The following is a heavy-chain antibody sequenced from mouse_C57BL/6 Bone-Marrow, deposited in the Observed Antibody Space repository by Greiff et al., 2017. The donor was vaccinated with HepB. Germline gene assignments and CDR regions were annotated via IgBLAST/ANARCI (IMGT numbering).Heavy chain of an antibody. D-gene: IGHD1-1*01. V-gene: IGHV14-4*01. J-gene: IGHJ3*01. Sequence: VQLQQSGAELVRPGASVKLSCTASGFNIKDDYMHGVKQRPEQGPEWIGWIDPENGDTEYASKFQGKATITADTSSNPAYLQLSSLKSEDTAVYYCTRAYGLACFAYWGQGTLVTVSA. CDR1: GFNIKDDY. CDR3: TRAYGLACFAY. CDR2: IDPENGDT.